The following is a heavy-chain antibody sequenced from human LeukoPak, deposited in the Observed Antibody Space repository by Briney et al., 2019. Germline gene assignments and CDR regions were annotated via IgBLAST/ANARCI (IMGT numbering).Heavy chain of an antibody. D-gene: IGHD6-19*01. V-gene: IGHV3-9*01. CDR2: ISWNSGSI. J-gene: IGHJ3*02. Sequence: QPGGSLRLSCAASGFTFDDYAMHWVQQAPGKGLEWVSGISWNSGSIGYADSVKGRFTISRDNSKNTLYLQMNSLRAEDTAVYYCARESSGAFDIWGQGTMVTVSS. CDR1: GFTFDDYA. CDR3: ARESSGAFDI.